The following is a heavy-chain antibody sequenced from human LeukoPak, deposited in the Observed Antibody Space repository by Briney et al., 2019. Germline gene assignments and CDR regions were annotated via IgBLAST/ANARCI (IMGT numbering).Heavy chain of an antibody. CDR1: GFTFSGSA. Sequence: PGGSLRLSCAASGFTFSGSAMHWVRQASGKGLEWVGRIRSKSNSYATAYAASVTGRFTISRDDSKNTAYLQMNSLKTEDTAVYYCAKDSHWVVRAHYFDYWGQGTLVTVSS. J-gene: IGHJ4*02. D-gene: IGHD2-21*01. CDR3: AKDSHWVVRAHYFDY. CDR2: IRSKSNSYAT. V-gene: IGHV3-73*01.